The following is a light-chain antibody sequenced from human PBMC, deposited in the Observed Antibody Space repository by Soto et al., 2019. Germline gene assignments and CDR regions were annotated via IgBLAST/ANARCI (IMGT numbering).Light chain of an antibody. Sequence: QSGLTQPASVSWSPGQSITISGIGTSSDVGSYDHVAWYQQFPGKTPKLMIYEVSNRPSGVSSRFSGSKSGNTASLTISGLQAEDEADYYCISYTGSSTSYVFGSGAKVTVL. CDR2: EVS. J-gene: IGLJ1*01. CDR1: SSDVGSYDH. V-gene: IGLV2-14*01. CDR3: ISYTGSSTSYV.